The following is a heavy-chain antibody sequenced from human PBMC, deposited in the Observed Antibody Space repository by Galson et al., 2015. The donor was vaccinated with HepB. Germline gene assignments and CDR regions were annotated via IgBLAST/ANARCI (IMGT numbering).Heavy chain of an antibody. J-gene: IGHJ4*01. CDR1: GFIFRSYS. Sequence: SLRLSCAASGFIFRSYSMHWVRQAPGKGLEWVSYISTSGTSVYYADSVTGRFSISRDNGENSLYLQMNSLRAGDTAVYYCARGDYYYGSGSPYAFWGHGTLVTVSS. CDR2: ISTSGTSV. V-gene: IGHV3-48*04. D-gene: IGHD3-10*01. CDR3: ARGDYYYGSGSPYAF.